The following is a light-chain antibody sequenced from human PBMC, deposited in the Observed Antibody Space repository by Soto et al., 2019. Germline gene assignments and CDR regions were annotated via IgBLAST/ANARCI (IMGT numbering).Light chain of an antibody. CDR3: HQYSSYST. CDR1: QDIRNS. Sequence: DIQMTQSPSVLSASVGDKVTITCRASQDIRNSLAWYQQRPGKAPELFISQASDSHGVVPSLFSGSGSGTEFTLTITSLPPDDFATYFCHQYSSYSTFGQGTKL. J-gene: IGKJ2*01. CDR2: QAS. V-gene: IGKV1-5*03.